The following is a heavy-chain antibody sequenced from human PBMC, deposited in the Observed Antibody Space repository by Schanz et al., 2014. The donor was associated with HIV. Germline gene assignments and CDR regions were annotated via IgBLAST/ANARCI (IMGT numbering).Heavy chain of an antibody. CDR2: ISDSGGRT. CDR1: GFTFGSYA. J-gene: IGHJ4*02. D-gene: IGHD3-16*01. V-gene: IGHV3-23*01. Sequence: EVQLLESGGGLIRPGGSLRLSCEASGFTFGSYAMSWVRQAPGKGLEWVSAISDSGGRTYYADSVQGRFTISRDNAKNSLYLQMSSLRAEDTAVYYCARVDRGEFSFYPIDYWGQGTLVTVSS. CDR3: ARVDRGEFSFYPIDY.